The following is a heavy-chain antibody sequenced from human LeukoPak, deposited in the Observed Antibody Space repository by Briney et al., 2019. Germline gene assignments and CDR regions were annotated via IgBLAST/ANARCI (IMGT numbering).Heavy chain of an antibody. CDR3: ARHQGAGYDPIYYFDY. Sequence: PSETLSLTCTVSGGGLSYYWGWIRQPPGKGLEWIGSIYYSGSTYYNPSLKSRVTISVDTSKNQFSLKLSSVTAADTAVYYCARHQGAGYDPIYYFDYWGQGTLVTVSS. J-gene: IGHJ4*02. D-gene: IGHD5-12*01. V-gene: IGHV4-39*01. CDR2: IYYSGST. CDR1: GGGLSYY.